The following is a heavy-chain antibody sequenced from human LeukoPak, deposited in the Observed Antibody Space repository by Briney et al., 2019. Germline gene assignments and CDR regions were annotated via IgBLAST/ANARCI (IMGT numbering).Heavy chain of an antibody. V-gene: IGHV3-7*01. CDR3: ARDKIVGATHFDY. CDR1: GVPLSDYW. Sequence: GGSLRLSCAASGVPLSDYWMSWVRQAPGKGLEWVANIKQDGGEIYYVDSVKGRFTISRDNAKNSLYLQMNSLTAEDTAVYYCARDKIVGATHFDYWGQGTLVTVSS. D-gene: IGHD1-26*01. J-gene: IGHJ4*02. CDR2: IKQDGGEI.